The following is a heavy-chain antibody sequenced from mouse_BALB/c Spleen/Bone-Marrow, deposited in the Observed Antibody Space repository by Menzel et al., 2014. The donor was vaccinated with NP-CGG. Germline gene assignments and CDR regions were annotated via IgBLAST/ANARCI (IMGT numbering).Heavy chain of an antibody. Sequence: DVMLVESGGGLVKPGGSLKLSCAASGFTFXDYYMYWVRQTPEKRLEWVATISDGGSYTYYPDSVKGRFTISRDNAKNNLFLQLSSLKSEDTAMYYCAREVSMDYWGQGTSVTVSS. CDR3: AREVSMDY. V-gene: IGHV5-4*02. CDR2: ISDGGSYT. J-gene: IGHJ4*01. CDR1: GFTFXDYY.